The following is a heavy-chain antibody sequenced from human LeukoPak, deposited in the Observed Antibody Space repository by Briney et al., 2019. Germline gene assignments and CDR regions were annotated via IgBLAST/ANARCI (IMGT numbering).Heavy chain of an antibody. Sequence: ASETLSLTCTVSGGSISSYYWSWIRQPPGKGLEWIGEINHSGSTNYNPSLKSRVTISVDTSKNQFSLKLSSVTAADTAVYYCAGQNYDFWSGYYFDYWGQGTLVTVSS. D-gene: IGHD3-3*01. V-gene: IGHV4-34*01. J-gene: IGHJ4*02. CDR1: GGSISSYY. CDR3: AGQNYDFWSGYYFDY. CDR2: INHSGST.